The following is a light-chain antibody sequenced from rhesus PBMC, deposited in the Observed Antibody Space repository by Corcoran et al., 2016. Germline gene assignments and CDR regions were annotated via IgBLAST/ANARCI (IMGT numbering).Light chain of an antibody. Sequence: QAALTQPRSVSGSPGQSVTISCTGTSSDIGGYNYVSWYQQYPGTAPKLMIYEVSKRPSGVSDRFSGSKSGNTASLTISGLQAEDEADYYCSSYAGSNTFFFGAGTRLTVL. CDR1: SSDIGGYNY. CDR2: EVS. J-gene: IGLJ1*01. CDR3: SSYAGSNTFF. V-gene: IGLV2-32*02.